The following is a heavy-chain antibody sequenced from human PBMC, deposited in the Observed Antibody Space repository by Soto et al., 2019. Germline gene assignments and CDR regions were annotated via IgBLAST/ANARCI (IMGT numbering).Heavy chain of an antibody. CDR3: ARCPFQKFYGMDM. Sequence: ASVKVSCKFSGYAFTGYSMHWVRQAPGQGLEWMGWINPNSGGTNYAQKFQGRVTMTRDTSISTAYMELSRLRSDDTAVYYSARCPFQKFYGMDMWGQGTMVTVSS. J-gene: IGHJ6*02. CDR1: GYAFTGYS. V-gene: IGHV1-2*02. CDR2: INPNSGGT.